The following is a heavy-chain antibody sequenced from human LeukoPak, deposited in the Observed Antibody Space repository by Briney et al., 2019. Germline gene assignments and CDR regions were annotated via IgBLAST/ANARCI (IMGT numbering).Heavy chain of an antibody. J-gene: IGHJ3*02. D-gene: IGHD1-14*01. CDR3: ASRWAPRDWEPDAFDI. Sequence: PGGSLRLSCAASGFTFSDYYMSWIRQAPGKGLEWGSYISSSGNTIYYADSVKGRFTISRDNAKNSLYLQMNSLRAEDTAVYYCASRWAPRDWEPDAFDIWGQGTMVTVSS. CDR1: GFTFSDYY. CDR2: ISSSGNTI. V-gene: IGHV3-11*04.